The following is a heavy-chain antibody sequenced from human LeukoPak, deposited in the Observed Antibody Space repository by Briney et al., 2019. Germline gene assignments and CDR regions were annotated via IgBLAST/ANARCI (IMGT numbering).Heavy chain of an antibody. CDR1: GFTVSSNY. CDR2: IYSGGST. Sequence: GGSLRLSCAASGFTVSSNYMSWVRQAPGKGLEWVSVIYSGGSTYYADPVKGRFTISRDNSKNTLYLQMNSLRAEDTAVYYCARDPPPGVGATVNFDYWGQGTLVTVSS. J-gene: IGHJ4*02. D-gene: IGHD1-26*01. CDR3: ARDPPPGVGATVNFDY. V-gene: IGHV3-53*01.